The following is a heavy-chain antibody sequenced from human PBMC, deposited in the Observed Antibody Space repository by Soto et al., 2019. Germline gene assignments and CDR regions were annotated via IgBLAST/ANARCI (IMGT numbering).Heavy chain of an antibody. D-gene: IGHD6-13*01. CDR3: ARDPGRQQLEVYYYYYGMDV. J-gene: IGHJ6*02. V-gene: IGHV4-61*02. CDR2: IYTSGST. Sequence: QVQLQESGPGLVKPSETLSLTCTVSGGSVSSGSYYWSWIRQPAGKGLEWIGRIYTSGSTNYNPSLKSRVTMSVDTSKNQFSLKLSSVTAADTAVYYCARDPGRQQLEVYYYYYGMDVWGQGTTVTVSS. CDR1: GGSVSSGSYY.